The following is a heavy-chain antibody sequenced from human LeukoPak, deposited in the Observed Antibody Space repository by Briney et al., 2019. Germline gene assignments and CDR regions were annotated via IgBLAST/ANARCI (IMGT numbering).Heavy chain of an antibody. CDR2: ISEDGNNK. J-gene: IGHJ4*02. CDR3: ATCLSSTSCILDY. V-gene: IGHV3-30*03. D-gene: IGHD2-2*01. Sequence: PGGSLRLPCVASGFTFSNFGMHWVRQAPGKGLEWVAVISEDGNNKYYADSVKGRFTISRDNSKNTLYLQMNSLRAEDTAVYYCATCLSSTSCILDYWGQGTLVTVSS. CDR1: GFTFSNFG.